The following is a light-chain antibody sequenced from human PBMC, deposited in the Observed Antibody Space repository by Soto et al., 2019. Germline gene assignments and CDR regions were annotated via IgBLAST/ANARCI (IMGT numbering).Light chain of an antibody. CDR2: DAS. J-gene: IGKJ3*01. V-gene: IGKV3-11*01. CDR3: QQRSNWPRIT. Sequence: DIVLTQSPGTLSLSPGERVALSCRSSHIVPSDYLAWYQQKPGQAPRLLIYDASNRATGIPARFSGSGSGTDFTLTISSLEPEDFAVYYCQQRSNWPRITFGPGTKVDIK. CDR1: HIVPSDY.